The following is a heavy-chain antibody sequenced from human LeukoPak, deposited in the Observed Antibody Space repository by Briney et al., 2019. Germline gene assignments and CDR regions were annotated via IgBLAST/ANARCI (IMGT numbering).Heavy chain of an antibody. V-gene: IGHV3-48*01. CDR3: AKGSGGAVDNFDY. CDR1: GFPFSDYS. Sequence: PGGSLRLSCAASGFPFSDYSMNWVRQAPGKGLEWISYVGIDSGNTYYADSVKGRFTISRDNFKNTLYLQMNSLRAEDTALYYCAKGSGGAVDNFDYWGQGTLGTVSS. CDR2: VGIDSGNT. J-gene: IGHJ4*02. D-gene: IGHD5-12*01.